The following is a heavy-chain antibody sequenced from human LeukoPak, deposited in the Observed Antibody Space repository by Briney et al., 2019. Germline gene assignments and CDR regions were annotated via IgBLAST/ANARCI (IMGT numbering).Heavy chain of an antibody. J-gene: IGHJ4*02. Sequence: GGSLRLSCAASEFSVGSNYMTWVRQAPGKGLEWVSLIYSGGSTYYADSVKGRFTISRDNAMSSLYLQMNSLRVEDTAVYYCGRGHWGLDYWGQGTLVTVSS. CDR1: EFSVGSNY. V-gene: IGHV3-66*01. D-gene: IGHD7-27*01. CDR3: GRGHWGLDY. CDR2: IYSGGST.